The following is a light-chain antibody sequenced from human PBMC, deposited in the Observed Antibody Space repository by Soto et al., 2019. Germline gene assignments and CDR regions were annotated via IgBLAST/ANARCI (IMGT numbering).Light chain of an antibody. Sequence: EIVLTQSPATLSLSPGERATLSCRASQTITKYLAWYQQKPGQAPRLLIYDSSNRATGIPARFSGSGSGTDFTLTISSLESEDFAVYFCQQRSNWPPITFGQGTRLDIK. CDR2: DSS. V-gene: IGKV3-11*01. CDR1: QTITKY. CDR3: QQRSNWPPIT. J-gene: IGKJ5*01.